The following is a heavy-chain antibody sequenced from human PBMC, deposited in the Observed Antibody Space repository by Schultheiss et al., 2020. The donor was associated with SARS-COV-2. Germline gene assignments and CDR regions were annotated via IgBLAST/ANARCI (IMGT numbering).Heavy chain of an antibody. CDR3: TKDSGVTTAALWY. CDR1: GFTFDDYA. V-gene: IGHV3-9*01. CDR2: IRRIGGHI. D-gene: IGHD4-11*01. Sequence: SLSLSCEASGFTFDDYAMHWVRQAPGKGLEWVSGIRRIGGHIGYADSVRGRFTISRDDAKNSLYLQMNSLRDDDTALYYCTKDSGVTTAALWYWGQGTLVTVSS. J-gene: IGHJ4*02.